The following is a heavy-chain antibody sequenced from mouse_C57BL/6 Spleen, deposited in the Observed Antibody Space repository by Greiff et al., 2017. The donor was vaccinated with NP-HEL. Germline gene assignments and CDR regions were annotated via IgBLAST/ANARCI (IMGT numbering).Heavy chain of an antibody. CDR2: IDPANGNT. V-gene: IGHV14-3*01. J-gene: IGHJ2*01. CDR1: GFNIKNTY. CDR3: AREVTTVVPLDY. D-gene: IGHD1-1*01. Sequence: DVKLQESVAELVRPGASVKLSCTASGFNIKNTYMHWVKQRPEQGLEWIGRIDPANGNTKYAQKFQGKATITADTSSNTAYLQLSSLTSEDTGIDYGAREVTTVVPLDYGGQGTTLTVSS.